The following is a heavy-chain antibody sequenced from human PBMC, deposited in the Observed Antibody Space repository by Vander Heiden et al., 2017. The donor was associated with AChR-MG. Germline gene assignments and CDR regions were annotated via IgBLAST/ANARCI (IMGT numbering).Heavy chain of an antibody. V-gene: IGHV4-34*01. Sequence: QVQLQQWGAGLLKPSETLSLTCAVSGGSFSGYYWSWIRQPPGKGLEWIGEINNSGSTNYNPSLKSRVTISVDTSKNQFSLKLSSVTAADTAVYYCARTSIAVAGTGIDYWGQGTLVTVSS. CDR1: GGSFSGYY. D-gene: IGHD6-19*01. J-gene: IGHJ4*02. CDR2: INNSGST. CDR3: ARTSIAVAGTGIDY.